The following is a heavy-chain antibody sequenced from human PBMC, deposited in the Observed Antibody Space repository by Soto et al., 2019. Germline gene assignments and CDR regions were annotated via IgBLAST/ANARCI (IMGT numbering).Heavy chain of an antibody. CDR3: ARGYPHCSSTDCSVPFDI. CDR2: IWYDGSNK. J-gene: IGHJ3*02. Sequence: QVQLVESGGGVVQPGRSLRLSCAASGFTFSSYGMHWVGQAPGKGLEWVVVIWYDGSNKYYAESVKGRFTISRDNSKNTVYLQMNSLRAEDTAVYYCARGYPHCSSTDCSVPFDIWGQGTMVTVSS. CDR1: GFTFSSYG. D-gene: IGHD2-2*01. V-gene: IGHV3-33*01.